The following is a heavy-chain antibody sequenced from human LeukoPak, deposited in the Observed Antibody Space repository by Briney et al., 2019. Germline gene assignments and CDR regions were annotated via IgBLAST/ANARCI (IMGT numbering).Heavy chain of an antibody. V-gene: IGHV1-69*05. CDR1: GYPFTKWE. CDR3: ARYHCGSTYCPGVDF. J-gene: IGHJ4*02. CDR2: IIPIFGTA. Sequence: ASVKVSCKTSGYPFTKWEINWVRQAAGQGLEWLGGIIPIFGTANYAQKFQGRVTITTDESTSTAYMELSSLRSEDTAVYYCARYHCGSTYCPGVDFYGQGTLVTVSS. D-gene: IGHD2-2*01.